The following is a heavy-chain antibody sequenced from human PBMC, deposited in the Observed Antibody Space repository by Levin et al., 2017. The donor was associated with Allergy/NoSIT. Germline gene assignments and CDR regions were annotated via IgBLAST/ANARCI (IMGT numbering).Heavy chain of an antibody. V-gene: IGHV4-30-4*01. J-gene: IGHJ4*02. Sequence: SPTLSLPCTVSGGSISSGDHYWSWIRQPPGKGLEWIGYIYYSGTTYYNPSLKGRLSMAIDTTRNQFSLRLNSVTAADTAVYYCARVVDYDILTGYYSPYYFDYWGQGTLVTVSS. CDR2: IYYSGTT. D-gene: IGHD3-9*01. CDR1: GGSISSGDHY. CDR3: ARVVDYDILTGYYSPYYFDY.